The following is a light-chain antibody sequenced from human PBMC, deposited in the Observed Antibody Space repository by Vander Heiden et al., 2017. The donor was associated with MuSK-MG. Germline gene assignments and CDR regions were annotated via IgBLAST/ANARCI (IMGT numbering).Light chain of an antibody. Sequence: EIVMTQSPATLSVSPGERATLSCRASQSVSSNLAWYQQKPGQAPRLLIYGASTRATGIPARFSGSGSGTEFTLTISSLQSEDFAVYYCQHYNNWPFTFGHGTKVHIK. J-gene: IGKJ3*01. CDR2: GAS. V-gene: IGKV3-15*01. CDR3: QHYNNWPFT. CDR1: QSVSSN.